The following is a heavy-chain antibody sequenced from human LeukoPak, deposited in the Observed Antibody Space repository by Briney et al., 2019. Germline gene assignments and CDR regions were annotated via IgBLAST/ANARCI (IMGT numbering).Heavy chain of an antibody. J-gene: IGHJ6*02. Sequence: GGSLRLSCAASGFTFSSYGMHWVRQAPGKGLEWVAVIWYDGSNKYYADSVKGRFTISRDNSKNTLYLQMNSLRAEDTAVYYCARTPGYCTNGVCYPYYYYGMDVWGQGTTVTVSS. CDR3: ARTPGYCTNGVCYPYYYYGMDV. V-gene: IGHV3-33*01. CDR2: IWYDGSNK. CDR1: GFTFSSYG. D-gene: IGHD2-8*01.